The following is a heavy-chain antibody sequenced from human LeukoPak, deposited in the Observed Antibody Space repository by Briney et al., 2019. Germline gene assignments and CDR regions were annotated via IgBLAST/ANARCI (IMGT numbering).Heavy chain of an antibody. J-gene: IGHJ4*02. Sequence: TSETLSLTCTVSGGSISSSSAYWGWIRQPPGKGLEWIGSIYYSKNTYYNPSLKSRVTISADTSKNQFSLTLGSVSATDTAVYYCVSPRGLSYGYFDYWGQGILVTVSS. CDR2: IYYSKNT. D-gene: IGHD5-18*01. CDR1: GGSISSSSAY. V-gene: IGHV4-39*01. CDR3: VSPRGLSYGYFDY.